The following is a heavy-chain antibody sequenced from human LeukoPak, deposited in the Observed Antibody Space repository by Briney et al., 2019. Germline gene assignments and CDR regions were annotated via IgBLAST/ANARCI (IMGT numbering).Heavy chain of an antibody. CDR3: ARGPSSGAFDI. CDR1: GGTFISYT. D-gene: IGHD6-6*01. CDR2: IIPILGIA. J-gene: IGHJ3*02. V-gene: IGHV1-69*02. Sequence: GASVKVSCKASGGTFISYTISWVGQAPGKGREWMGRIIPILGIANYAQKFPGRVTITADKSTSTAYMELSSLRSEDTAVYYCARGPSSGAFDIWGQGTMVTVSS.